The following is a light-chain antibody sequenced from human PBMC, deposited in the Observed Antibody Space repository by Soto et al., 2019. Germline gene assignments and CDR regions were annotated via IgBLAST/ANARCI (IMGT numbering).Light chain of an antibody. CDR1: QSVGSN. Sequence: EIVMTQSPATLSVSPGERATLSCRASQSVGSNLAWYQQKPDQAPRLLIYGASTRATGIPARFSGSGSGTEFTLTISSLQSEDFAVYYCQQYNNWPPEYTFGQGTKLEIK. V-gene: IGKV3-15*01. CDR3: QQYNNWPPEYT. J-gene: IGKJ2*01. CDR2: GAS.